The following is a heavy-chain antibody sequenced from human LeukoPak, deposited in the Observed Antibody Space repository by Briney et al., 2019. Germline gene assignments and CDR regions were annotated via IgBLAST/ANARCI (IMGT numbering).Heavy chain of an antibody. J-gene: IGHJ4*02. CDR2: IYYSGTT. D-gene: IGHD6-13*01. Sequence: KTSETLSLIYTVSGGSISIYYWRWIRQPPGKGLEWIGYIYYSGTTNHNPSLKSRVTISVDTSKNQFSLKLSSVTAADTAVYYCARGVYIAAAQYGYWGQGTLVTVSS. CDR1: GGSISIYY. V-gene: IGHV4-59*01. CDR3: ARGVYIAAAQYGY.